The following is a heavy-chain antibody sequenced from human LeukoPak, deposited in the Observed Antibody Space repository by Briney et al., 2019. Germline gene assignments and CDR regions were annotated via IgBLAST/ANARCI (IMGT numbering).Heavy chain of an antibody. J-gene: IGHJ5*02. Sequence: SSETLSLTCTVSGGSISTSTYYWGWIRQPPGKGLEWIGNFDYSGSTYYNPSLKSRVTISVDRSKNQFSLRLNSVTAADTAVYYRARRGSGDYYRPWGQGTLVTVSS. V-gene: IGHV4-39*01. CDR2: FDYSGST. CDR1: GGSISTSTYY. CDR3: ARRGSGDYYRP. D-gene: IGHD2-21*01.